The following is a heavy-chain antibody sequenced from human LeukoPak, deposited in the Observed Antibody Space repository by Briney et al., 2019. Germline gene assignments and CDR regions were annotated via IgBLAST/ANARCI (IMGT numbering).Heavy chain of an antibody. V-gene: IGHV3-33*01. D-gene: IGHD2-2*02. CDR2: IWYDGSYK. CDR1: GFTFSTYG. CDR3: ARSFCTSTSCHNDY. Sequence: GGSLRLSCAASGFTFSTYGMHWVRQAPGKGLEWVAMIWYDGSYKYYADSVKGRFTISRDNSKNTLYLQMNSLRVEDTAVYYCARSFCTSTSCHNDYWGQGTLVAVTS. J-gene: IGHJ4*02.